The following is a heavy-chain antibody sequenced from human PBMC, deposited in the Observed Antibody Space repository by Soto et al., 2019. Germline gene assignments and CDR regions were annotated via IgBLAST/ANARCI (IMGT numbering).Heavy chain of an antibody. J-gene: IGHJ1*01. D-gene: IGHD1-20*01. Sequence: QAQLMQSGAEVKKPGSSVKVSCKASGGTFSGYAISWVRQAPGHGLEWMGGIIPILGITNYAQKFQGRITIAADETTGTVYMDLRSLRSDDTAVYYCARDPRSITGTTSSEDFQHWGQGTLVSVSS. CDR3: ARDPRSITGTTSSEDFQH. CDR1: GGTFSGYA. V-gene: IGHV1-69*01. CDR2: IIPILGIT.